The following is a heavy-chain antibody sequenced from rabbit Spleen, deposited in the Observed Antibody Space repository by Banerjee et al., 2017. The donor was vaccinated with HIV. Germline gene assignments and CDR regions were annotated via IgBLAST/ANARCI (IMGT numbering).Heavy chain of an antibody. CDR3: ARDLLGVIGWNFYL. J-gene: IGHJ4*01. V-gene: IGHV1S45*01. D-gene: IGHD1-1*01. CDR2: INAVTGKA. Sequence: LEESGGGLVKPEGSLKLSCTASGFSFSNKAVMCWVRQAPGKGLEWIACINAVTGKAVYASWAKGRFTISKTSSTTVTLRMTSLTAADRATYFCARDLLGVIGWNFYLWGPGTLVTVS. CDR1: GFSFSNKAV.